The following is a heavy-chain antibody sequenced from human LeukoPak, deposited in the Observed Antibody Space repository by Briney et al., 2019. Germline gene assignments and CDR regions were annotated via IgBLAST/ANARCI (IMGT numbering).Heavy chain of an antibody. V-gene: IGHV3-30*02. Sequence: GGSLRLSCAASGFTFSSYGMHWVRQAPGKGLEWVAFIRYDGSNKYYADSVKGRFTISRDNSKDTLYLQMNSLRAEDTAVYYCAKEFGSGSYYNDAFDIWGQGTMVTVSS. D-gene: IGHD3-10*01. CDR3: AKEFGSGSYYNDAFDI. CDR1: GFTFSSYG. CDR2: IRYDGSNK. J-gene: IGHJ3*02.